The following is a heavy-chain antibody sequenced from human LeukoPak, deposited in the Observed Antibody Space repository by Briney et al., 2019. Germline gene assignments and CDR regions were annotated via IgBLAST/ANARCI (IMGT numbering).Heavy chain of an antibody. CDR1: GGTFSSYA. CDR2: INPNSGGT. V-gene: IGHV1-2*02. CDR3: ARLSSSRRGHYDY. Sequence: GASVKVSCKASGGTFSSYAISWVRQAPGQGLEWMGWINPNSGGTNYAQKFQGRVTMTRDTSISTAYMELSRLRSDDTAVYYCARLSSSRRGHYDYWGQGTLVTVSS. D-gene: IGHD6-13*01. J-gene: IGHJ4*02.